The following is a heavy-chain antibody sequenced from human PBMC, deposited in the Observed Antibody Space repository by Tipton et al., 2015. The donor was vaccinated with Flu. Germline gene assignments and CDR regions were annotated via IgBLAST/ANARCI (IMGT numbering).Heavy chain of an antibody. Sequence: TLSLTCAVYGGSFSGYYWNWIRQPPGKGLEWIGEINHSGSTNYNPSLKSRVTISVDTSKNQFSLKLSSVTAAETAVYYCARVVVATGNFDYWGQGTLVTGSS. CDR3: ARVVVATGNFDY. V-gene: IGHV4-34*01. D-gene: IGHD5-12*01. CDR1: GGSFSGYY. CDR2: INHSGST. J-gene: IGHJ4*02.